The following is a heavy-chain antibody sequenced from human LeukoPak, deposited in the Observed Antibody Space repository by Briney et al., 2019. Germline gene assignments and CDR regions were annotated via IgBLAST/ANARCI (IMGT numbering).Heavy chain of an antibody. D-gene: IGHD1-14*01. CDR1: GYTFTDYY. Sequence: ASVKVSCKDSGYTFTDYYLHLVRQAPGQGLEWTGWINHNSGGTNNAQTVQGRGTMTSDTSITPAYLELSRLRSDDAAVYYCARIGYNHYFDYWGQGTLVTVSS. CDR2: INHNSGGT. V-gene: IGHV1-2*02. J-gene: IGHJ4*02. CDR3: ARIGYNHYFDY.